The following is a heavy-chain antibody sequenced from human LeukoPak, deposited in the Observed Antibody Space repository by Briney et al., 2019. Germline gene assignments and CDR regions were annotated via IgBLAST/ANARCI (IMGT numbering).Heavy chain of an antibody. V-gene: IGHV4-39*07. CDR2: INHSGST. CDR3: AILHYGSGSYQMDY. J-gene: IGHJ4*02. Sequence: SETLSLTFTVSGGSISSSSYYWGWIRQPPGKGLEWIGEINHSGSTNYNPSLKSRVTISVDTSKNQFSLKLSSVTAADTAVYYCAILHYGSGSYQMDYWGQGTLVTVSS. CDR1: GGSISSSSYY. D-gene: IGHD3-10*01.